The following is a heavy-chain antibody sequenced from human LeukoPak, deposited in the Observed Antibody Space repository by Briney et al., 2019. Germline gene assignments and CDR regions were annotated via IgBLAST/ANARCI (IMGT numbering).Heavy chain of an antibody. CDR1: GFTFSNAW. CDR2: IKSKTDGGTT. CDR3: TTAPSYYYDSSGHLSPFDN. D-gene: IGHD3-22*01. V-gene: IGHV3-15*01. J-gene: IGHJ4*02. Sequence: GGSLRLSCAASGFTFSNAWMSWVRQAPGKGLEWVGRIKSKTDGGTTDYAAPVKGRFTISRDDSKNTLYLQMNSLKTEDTAVYYCTTAPSYYYDSSGHLSPFDNWGQGTLVTVSS.